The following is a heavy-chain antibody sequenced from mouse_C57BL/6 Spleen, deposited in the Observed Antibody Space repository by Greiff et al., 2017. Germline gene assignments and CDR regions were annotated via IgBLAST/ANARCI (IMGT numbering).Heavy chain of an antibody. CDR1: GYSITSGYY. Sequence: VQLKESGPGLVKPSQSLSLTCSVTGYSITSGYYWNWIRQFPGNKLEWMGYISYDGSNNYNPSLKNRITITRDTAKNQFFLELNSVTTEDTATYYCARDGRDVEGFAYWGQGTLVTVSA. CDR2: ISYDGSN. V-gene: IGHV3-6*01. D-gene: IGHD3-3*01. J-gene: IGHJ3*01. CDR3: ARDGRDVEGFAY.